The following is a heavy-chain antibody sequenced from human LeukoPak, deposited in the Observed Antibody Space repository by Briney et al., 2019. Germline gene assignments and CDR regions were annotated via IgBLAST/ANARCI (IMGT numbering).Heavy chain of an antibody. CDR3: ARGAYYYDSSGYFTFHI. CDR2: IYYSGST. Sequence: SETLSLTCTVSGGSISSSSYYWGWIRQPPGKGLEWIGNIYYSGSTYYNPSLKSRVTMSVDTSKNQFSLKLSSVTAADTAVYYCARGAYYYDSSGYFTFHIWGQGTMVTVSS. CDR1: GGSISSSSYY. V-gene: IGHV4-39*07. D-gene: IGHD3-22*01. J-gene: IGHJ3*02.